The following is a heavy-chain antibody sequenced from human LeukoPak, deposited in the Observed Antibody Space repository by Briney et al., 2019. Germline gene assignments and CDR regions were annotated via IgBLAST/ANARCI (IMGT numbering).Heavy chain of an antibody. CDR2: IYSGGNT. CDR3: ARGEWRTAHFDY. V-gene: IGHV3-53*01. D-gene: IGHD3-3*01. Sequence: GGSLRLSCAASGFTVSSNYMSWVRQAPGKGLERVSVIYSGGNTYYADSVKGRFTISRDNSKITLYYQKNSLIAEDAAVYYCARGEWRTAHFDYWGQGTLVTVSS. CDR1: GFTVSSNY. J-gene: IGHJ4*02.